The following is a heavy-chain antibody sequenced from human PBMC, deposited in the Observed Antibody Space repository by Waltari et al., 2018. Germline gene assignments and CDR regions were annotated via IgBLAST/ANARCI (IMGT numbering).Heavy chain of an antibody. Sequence: QVQLVQSGAGVKKPGSSGWAPCKPSGGAFPRPGIPGVRQAPGQGLGWRGGVIPVSGAGSSAQRFQNRVAISADESTTTSYLDLSNLRVDDTAIYYCAKVSWASVEPAWGYIQLWGQGTLVTVSS. D-gene: IGHD2-2*01. CDR1: GGAFPRPG. CDR2: VIPVSGAG. J-gene: IGHJ1*01. CDR3: AKVSWASVEPAWGYIQL. V-gene: IGHV1-69*01.